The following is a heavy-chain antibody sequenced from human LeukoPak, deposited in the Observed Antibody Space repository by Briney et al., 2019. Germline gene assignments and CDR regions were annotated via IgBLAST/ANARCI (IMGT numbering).Heavy chain of an antibody. CDR1: GGSLSSYY. V-gene: IGHV4-34*01. CDR2: IDHYDST. D-gene: IGHD3-22*01. Sequence: TSETLSLTCAVNGGSLSSYYWSWVRQPPGKGLEWLGEIDHYDSTYYNPSLKSRVTISVDTSKNQFSLKLSSVTAADTAAYYCASRHYYDSSGYSTPFDYWGQGTLVTVSS. CDR3: ASRHYYDSSGYSTPFDY. J-gene: IGHJ4*02.